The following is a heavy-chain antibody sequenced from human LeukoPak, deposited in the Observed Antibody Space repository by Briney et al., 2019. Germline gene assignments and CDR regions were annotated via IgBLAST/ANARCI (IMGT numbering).Heavy chain of an antibody. V-gene: IGHV3-11*01. CDR2: ISSSGSTI. CDR3: ARDSGGIATYYFDY. Sequence: PGRSLRLSCAASGFTFSDYYMSWIRQAPGKGLEWVSYISSSGSTIYYADSVKGRFTISRDNAKNSLYLQMNSLRVEDTAVYYCARDSGGIATYYFDYWGQGTLVTVSS. CDR1: GFTFSDYY. D-gene: IGHD6-13*01. J-gene: IGHJ4*02.